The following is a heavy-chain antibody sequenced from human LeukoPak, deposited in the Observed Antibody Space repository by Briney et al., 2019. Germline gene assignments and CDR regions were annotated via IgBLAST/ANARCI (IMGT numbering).Heavy chain of an antibody. CDR3: TNLTVATNFDY. CDR2: ISSSGTTT. D-gene: IGHD5-12*01. CDR1: GFSFSVYE. Sequence: GGSLRLSCAASGFSFSVYEMHWVRQAPGKGLEWISDISSSGTTTYYADSVKGRFTISRDNTKNSLYLQMNRLRAEDTAIYYCTNLTVATNFDYGGQGTLVTVSS. J-gene: IGHJ4*02. V-gene: IGHV3-48*03.